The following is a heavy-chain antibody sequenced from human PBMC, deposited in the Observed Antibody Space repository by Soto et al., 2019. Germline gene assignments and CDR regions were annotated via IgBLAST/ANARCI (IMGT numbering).Heavy chain of an antibody. CDR2: IWHDGGNK. J-gene: IGHJ4*01. CDR1: GFTFNSYW. CDR3: ARDGDVNTGFGKDY. D-gene: IGHD3-16*01. Sequence: GGSLRLSCAASGFTFNSYWMSWVRQAPGKGLEWVAFIWHDGGNKFYAESVKGRFTISRDNSKNTLYLQMTSLSAEDTAMYYCARDGDVNTGFGKDYWGQEPWSPSPQ. V-gene: IGHV3-33*08.